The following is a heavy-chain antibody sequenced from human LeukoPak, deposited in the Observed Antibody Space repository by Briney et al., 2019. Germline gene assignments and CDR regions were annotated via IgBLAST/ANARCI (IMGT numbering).Heavy chain of an antibody. CDR2: IIPIFGTA. CDR3: ARSRDGYNWLFEY. J-gene: IGHJ4*02. D-gene: IGHD5-24*01. V-gene: IGHV1-69*05. CDR1: GGTFSSYA. Sequence: ASVKVSCKASGGTFSSYAISWVRQAPGQGLEWMGGIIPIFGTANYAQKFQGRVTMTRDTSTSTVYMELNSLRSEDTALYYCARSRDGYNWLFEYWGQGTLVTVSS.